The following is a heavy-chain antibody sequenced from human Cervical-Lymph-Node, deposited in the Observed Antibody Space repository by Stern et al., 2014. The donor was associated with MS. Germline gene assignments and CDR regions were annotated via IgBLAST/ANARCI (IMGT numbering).Heavy chain of an antibody. CDR2: ICLSGGST. V-gene: IGHV3-23*04. CDR3: AKDRELVVVTFDS. D-gene: IGHD2-15*01. J-gene: IGHJ4*02. CDR1: GFTFSDYA. Sequence: EVQLVESGGGLVQPGGSLRLSCAASGFTFSDYAMSWVRQAPGKGLEWVSAICLSGGSTFYADSVQGRFTISRDNSKNTLYLQMNSLRAEDTAVYYCAKDRELVVVTFDSWGQGTLVTVSS.